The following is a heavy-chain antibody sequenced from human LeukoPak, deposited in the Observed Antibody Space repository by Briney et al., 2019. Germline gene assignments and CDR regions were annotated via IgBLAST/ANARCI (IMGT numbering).Heavy chain of an antibody. V-gene: IGHV1-2*02. Sequence: RASVKVSCKASRYTFTGYYMHWVRQAPGQGLEWMGWINPNSGGTNYAQRFQGRVTMTRDTSISTAYMELSRLRSDDTAVYYCAREGGGSCHDYWGQGTLVTVSS. CDR2: INPNSGGT. CDR1: RYTFTGYY. J-gene: IGHJ4*02. D-gene: IGHD2-15*01. CDR3: AREGGGSCHDY.